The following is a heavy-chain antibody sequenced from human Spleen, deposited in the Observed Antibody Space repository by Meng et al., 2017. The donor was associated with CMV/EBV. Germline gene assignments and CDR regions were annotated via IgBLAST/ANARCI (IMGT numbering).Heavy chain of an antibody. CDR3: ARDKGAFDI. Sequence: GESLKISCAASGFIFSDYGMQWVRQAPGKGLEWVAFMRNDGSAKFYADSVKGRFAISRDNSKNTLYLEMNNLRIEDTAVYYCARDKGAFDIWGQGTMVTVSS. CDR1: GFIFSDYG. V-gene: IGHV3-30*02. CDR2: MRNDGSAK. J-gene: IGHJ3*02.